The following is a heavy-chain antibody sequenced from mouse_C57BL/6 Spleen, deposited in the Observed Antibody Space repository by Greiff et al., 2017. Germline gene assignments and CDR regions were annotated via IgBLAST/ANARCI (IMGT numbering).Heavy chain of an antibody. V-gene: IGHV1-74*01. Sequence: QVQLQQPGAELVKPGASVKVSCKASGYTFTSYWMHWVKQRPGQGLEWIGRIHPSDSDTNYNQKFKGKATLTVDKSSSTAYMQLSSLTFEYSAVYYCAICLNYYGSSYDYGGQGTTLTVSS. CDR3: AICLNYYGSSYDY. D-gene: IGHD1-1*01. CDR1: GYTFTSYW. CDR2: IHPSDSDT. J-gene: IGHJ2*01.